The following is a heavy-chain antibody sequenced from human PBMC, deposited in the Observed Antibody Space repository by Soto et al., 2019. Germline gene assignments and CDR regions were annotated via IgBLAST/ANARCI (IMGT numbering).Heavy chain of an antibody. CDR3: ARSSSWAQFYHYYGMDV. V-gene: IGHV4-61*08. Sequence: AETLSLTCTVSGGSISSGGYYWSWIRQSPGKGLEWIGQIYYSGSSYYKPSLMSRVTISVDTSKNQFSMKLSSVTAADTAVYYCARSSSWAQFYHYYGMDVWGQGTTVTVSS. D-gene: IGHD6-13*01. CDR1: GGSISSGGYY. J-gene: IGHJ6*02. CDR2: IYYSGSS.